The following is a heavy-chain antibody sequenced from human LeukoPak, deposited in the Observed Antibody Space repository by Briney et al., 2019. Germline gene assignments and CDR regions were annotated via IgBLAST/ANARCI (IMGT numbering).Heavy chain of an antibody. D-gene: IGHD4-17*01. CDR3: ATDYGLGFDP. Sequence: ASVKVSCKASGGTFSSYAISWVRQAPGKGLEWMGGFDPEDGETIYAQKFQGRVTMTEDTSTDTAYMELSSLRSEDTAVYYCATDYGLGFDPWGQGTLVTVSS. J-gene: IGHJ5*02. V-gene: IGHV1-24*01. CDR2: FDPEDGET. CDR1: GGTFSSYA.